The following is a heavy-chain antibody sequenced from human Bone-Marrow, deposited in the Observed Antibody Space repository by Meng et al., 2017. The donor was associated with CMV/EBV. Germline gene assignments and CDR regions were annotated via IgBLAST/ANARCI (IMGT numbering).Heavy chain of an antibody. D-gene: IGHD1-26*01. CDR2: IIPIFGTA. J-gene: IGHJ4*02. CDR1: GYTFTSYY. Sequence: SVKVSCKASGYTFTSYYMHWVRQAPGQGLEWMGGIIPIFGTANYAQKFQGRVTITADKSTSTAYMELSSLRSEDTAVYYCASGESGSYSYYFAYWGQGPLVPVYS. CDR3: ASGESGSYSYYFAY. V-gene: IGHV1-69*06.